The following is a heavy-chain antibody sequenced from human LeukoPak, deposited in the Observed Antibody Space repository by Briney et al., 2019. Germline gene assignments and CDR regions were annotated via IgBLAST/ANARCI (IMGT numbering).Heavy chain of an antibody. CDR1: GFTFSSNG. CDR2: IWYDGSNK. V-gene: IGHV3-33*01. D-gene: IGHD3-22*01. J-gene: IGHJ4*02. CDR3: SSESRY. Sequence: PGGSLRLSCAASGFTFSSNGMHWVRQAPGKGLEWVGIIWYDGSNKYYADSVKGRFTISRDNAKNSLYLQMNSLRDEDTAVYYCSSESRYWGQGTLVIVSS.